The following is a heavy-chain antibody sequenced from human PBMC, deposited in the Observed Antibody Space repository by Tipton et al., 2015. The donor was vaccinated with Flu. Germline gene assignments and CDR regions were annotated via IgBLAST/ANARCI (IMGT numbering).Heavy chain of an antibody. J-gene: IGHJ4*02. Sequence: QLVQSGAEVKKPGASVKVSCKASGYTFTGYYMHWVRQAPGQGLEWMGWINPNSGGTNYAQKFQGRVTMTRDTSISTAYMELSRLRSDDSAVYSCARVVLGLWFGGLFSSLNYWGQGTLVTVPS. CDR3: ARVVLGLWFGGLFSSLNY. D-gene: IGHD3-10*01. CDR1: GYTFTGYY. CDR2: INPNSGGT. V-gene: IGHV1-2*02.